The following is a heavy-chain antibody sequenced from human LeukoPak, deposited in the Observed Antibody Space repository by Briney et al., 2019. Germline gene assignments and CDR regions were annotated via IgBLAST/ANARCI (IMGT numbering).Heavy chain of an antibody. CDR1: GGSISSTTYY. CDR3: ACLTTADAFDI. D-gene: IGHD3-22*01. CDR2: LYYSGKT. Sequence: SDTLSLTCIISGGSISSTTYYWGWIRQPPGKGLEWIGTLYYSGKTYYNPSLKSRVTISVDTSKNQFSLKLSSVTAADTAVYYCACLTTADAFDIWGQGTMVTVSS. J-gene: IGHJ3*02. V-gene: IGHV4-39*07.